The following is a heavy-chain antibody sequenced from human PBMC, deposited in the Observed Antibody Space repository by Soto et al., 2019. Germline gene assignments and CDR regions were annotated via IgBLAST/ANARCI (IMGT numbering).Heavy chain of an antibody. Sequence: GGSLRLSCAASGFTFSSYAMSWVRQAPGKGLEWVSAISGSGGSTYYADSVKGRFTISRDNSKNTLYLQMNSLRAEDTAVYYGAKNYGDFHWYFDRWGRGTLVTVSS. CDR1: GFTFSSYA. J-gene: IGHJ2*01. CDR2: ISGSGGST. D-gene: IGHD4-17*01. V-gene: IGHV3-23*01. CDR3: AKNYGDFHWYFDR.